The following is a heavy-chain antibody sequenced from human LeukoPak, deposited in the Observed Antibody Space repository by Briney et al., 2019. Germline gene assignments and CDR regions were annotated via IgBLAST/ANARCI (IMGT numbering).Heavy chain of an antibody. D-gene: IGHD3-10*01. V-gene: IGHV4-59*01. Sequence: PSETLSLTCTVSGGSISSYYWSWIRQPPGKGLEWIGYIYYSGSTNYNPSLKSRVTISVDTSKNQFSLKLSSVTAAGTAVYYCARDRADGDYMDVWGKGTTVTVSS. CDR3: ARDRADGDYMDV. J-gene: IGHJ6*03. CDR2: IYYSGST. CDR1: GGSISSYY.